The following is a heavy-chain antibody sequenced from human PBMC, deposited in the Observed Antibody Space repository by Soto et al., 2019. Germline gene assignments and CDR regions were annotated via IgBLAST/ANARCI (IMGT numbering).Heavy chain of an antibody. Sequence: PGESLKISCKGSGYRFTSYWIGWVRQMPGKGLEWMGIIYPGDSDTRYSPSFQGQVTISADKSISTAYLQWSSLKASDTAMYYCARHALGGSSWYKNYYYGMDVWGQGTTVTVSS. D-gene: IGHD6-13*01. CDR2: IYPGDSDT. J-gene: IGHJ6*02. V-gene: IGHV5-51*01. CDR3: ARHALGGSSWYKNYYYGMDV. CDR1: GYRFTSYW.